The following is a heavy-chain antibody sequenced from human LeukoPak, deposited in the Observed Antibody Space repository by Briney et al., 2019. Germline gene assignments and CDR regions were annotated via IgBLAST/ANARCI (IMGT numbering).Heavy chain of an antibody. Sequence: GGSLRLSCAASGFTVSSNYMSWVRQAPGKGLEWVSVIYSGGSTYYADSVKGRFTISRDNSKNTLYLQMNSLRAEDTAVYYCARVAHYDSSGIGNYWDQGTLVTVSS. CDR1: GFTVSSNY. V-gene: IGHV3-53*01. D-gene: IGHD3-22*01. J-gene: IGHJ4*02. CDR3: ARVAHYDSSGIGNY. CDR2: IYSGGST.